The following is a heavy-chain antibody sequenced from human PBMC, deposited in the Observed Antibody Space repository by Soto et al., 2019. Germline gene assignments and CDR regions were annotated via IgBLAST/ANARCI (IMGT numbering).Heavy chain of an antibody. Sequence: GGSLRLSCAASGFNFSKNAMHWVRQSPGKGLEWVAVVSYDGGNKYYADFVKGRFTLSRDNSKGTLYLEMDSLITEDTAVYYCARGKTTGAMSKGFDVWGRGTLVTVSS. D-gene: IGHD1-7*01. J-gene: IGHJ5*02. CDR1: GFNFSKNA. V-gene: IGHV3-30-3*01. CDR3: ARGKTTGAMSKGFDV. CDR2: VSYDGGNK.